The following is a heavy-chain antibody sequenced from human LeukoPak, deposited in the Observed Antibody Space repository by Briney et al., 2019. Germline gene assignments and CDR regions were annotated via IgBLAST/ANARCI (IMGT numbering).Heavy chain of an antibody. CDR1: GFTFSSYW. CDR3: ARDSSSWYGRYYYYYMDV. Sequence: GGSLRLSCAASGFTFSSYWMSWVRQAPGKGLEWVANIKQDGSEKYYVDSVKGRSTISRDNAKNSLYLQMNSLRAEDTAVYYCARDSSSWYGRYYYYYMDVWGKGTTVTVSS. CDR2: IKQDGSEK. D-gene: IGHD6-13*01. J-gene: IGHJ6*03. V-gene: IGHV3-7*01.